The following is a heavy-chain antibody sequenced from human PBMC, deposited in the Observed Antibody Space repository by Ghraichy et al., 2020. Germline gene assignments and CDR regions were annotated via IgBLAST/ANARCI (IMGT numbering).Heavy chain of an antibody. CDR2: ISASGDIT. V-gene: IGHV3-23*01. J-gene: IGHJ4*02. Sequence: GESLKISCAASGFTFRTLDMSWVRQAPGKGLEWVSSISASGDITHYADSVKGRFTTSRDNSKSTMSLQLNSLRAEDAAIYYCAKDWTPAFWGQGTVVTVSS. CDR3: AKDWTPAF. CDR1: GFTFRTLD. D-gene: IGHD3/OR15-3a*01.